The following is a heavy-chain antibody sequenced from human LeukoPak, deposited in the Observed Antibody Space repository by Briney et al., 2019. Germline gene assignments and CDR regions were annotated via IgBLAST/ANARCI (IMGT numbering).Heavy chain of an antibody. Sequence: SDTLSLTCTVSGGSISSYYWSWIRQPPGKGLEWMGYIYYSGSTNYNPPLKSRVTISVDTSKNQSSLKLSSVTAADTAVYYCARHPIAPYDYVWGSYRSNSGAFDIWGQGTMVTVSS. CDR2: IYYSGST. D-gene: IGHD3-16*02. CDR1: GGSISSYY. V-gene: IGHV4-59*08. J-gene: IGHJ3*02. CDR3: ARHPIAPYDYVWGSYRSNSGAFDI.